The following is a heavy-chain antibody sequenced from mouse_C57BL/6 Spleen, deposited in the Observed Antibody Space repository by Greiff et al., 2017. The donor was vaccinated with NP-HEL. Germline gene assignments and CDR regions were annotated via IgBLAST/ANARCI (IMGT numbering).Heavy chain of an antibody. Sequence: VQLQQSGPELVKPGASVKISCKASGYSFTGYYMNWVKQSPEKSLEWIGEINPSTGGTTYNQKFKAKATLTVDKSSSTAYMQLKSLTSEDSAVYYCARRELRLFFDYWGQGTTLTVSS. CDR1: GYSFTGYY. D-gene: IGHD3-2*02. V-gene: IGHV1-42*01. CDR2: INPSTGGT. J-gene: IGHJ2*01. CDR3: ARRELRLFFDY.